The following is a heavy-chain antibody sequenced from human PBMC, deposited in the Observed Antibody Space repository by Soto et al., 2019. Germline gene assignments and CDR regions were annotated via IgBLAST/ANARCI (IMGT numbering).Heavy chain of an antibody. Sequence: EVQLVDSGGGLVRPGGPLRLSCAASGFTFRSYSMHWVRQAPGKGLEWVSTISSSGSYIYDADSVKGRFTISRDNAKNSLYLQMNSLRADDTAVYYCARDVGDAYNPTLDYWGQGTLVTVSS. V-gene: IGHV3-21*01. J-gene: IGHJ4*02. D-gene: IGHD1-1*01. CDR2: ISSSGSYI. CDR1: GFTFRSYS. CDR3: ARDVGDAYNPTLDY.